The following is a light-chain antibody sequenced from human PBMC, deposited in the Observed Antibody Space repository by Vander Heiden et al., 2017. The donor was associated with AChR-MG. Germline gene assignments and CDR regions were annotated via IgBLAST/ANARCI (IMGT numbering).Light chain of an antibody. V-gene: IGLV2-18*02. CDR3: SSYTRSKTCG. CDR2: DVS. J-gene: IGLJ2*01. Sequence: QSALTQPPSVSGSPGQSVTISCTGTSSDVGRYNRVSWYKQPPGKAPKRSSYDVSYRPSGVPDRVSGSKSGKNDSLTISGLQAEDEADYDCSSYTRSKTCGFGGGTNLTVL. CDR1: SSDVGRYNR.